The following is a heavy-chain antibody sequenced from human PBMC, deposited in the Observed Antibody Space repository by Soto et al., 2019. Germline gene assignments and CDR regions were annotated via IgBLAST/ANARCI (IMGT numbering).Heavy chain of an antibody. CDR1: GFTFSSHT. J-gene: IGHJ4*02. Sequence: GGSLRLSCAASGFTFSSHTINWVRQAPGKGLEWVSSITPGGDNNIHYAGSVKGRFTISRDNAKNSVYLQMNSLSAEDTAVYYCTRDHTVKTHFDYWGQGTQVTVSS. CDR2: ITPGGDNNI. CDR3: TRDHTVKTHFDY. D-gene: IGHD4-17*01. V-gene: IGHV3-21*01.